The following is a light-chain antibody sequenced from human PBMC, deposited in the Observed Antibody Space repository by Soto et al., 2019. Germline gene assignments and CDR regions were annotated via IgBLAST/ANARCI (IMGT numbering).Light chain of an antibody. Sequence: QSVLTQPASVSGSLGQSITISCTGTSSDVGSYNLVSWYQQHPGKAPKLIIYEGNERPSGVSDRFSGSKSGNTASLTISWIQAEDEADYYCCSYAGSSSSRVFGTGTKVTVL. CDR1: SSDVGSYNL. CDR3: CSYAGSSSSRV. CDR2: EGN. J-gene: IGLJ1*01. V-gene: IGLV2-23*01.